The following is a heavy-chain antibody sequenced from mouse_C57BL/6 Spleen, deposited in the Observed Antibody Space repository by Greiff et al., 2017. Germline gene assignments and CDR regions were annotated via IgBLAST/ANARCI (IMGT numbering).Heavy chain of an antibody. V-gene: IGHV1-54*01. Sequence: QVQLQQSGAELVRPGTSVKVSCKASGYAFTNYLIEWVKQRPGQGLEWIGVINPGSGGTNYNEKVKGKATRTADKSSSTAYMQLSSLTSEDSAVYFCARGGLLRLDYWGQGTTLTVSS. CDR2: INPGSGGT. CDR3: ARGGLLRLDY. CDR1: GYAFTNYL. D-gene: IGHD2-3*01. J-gene: IGHJ2*01.